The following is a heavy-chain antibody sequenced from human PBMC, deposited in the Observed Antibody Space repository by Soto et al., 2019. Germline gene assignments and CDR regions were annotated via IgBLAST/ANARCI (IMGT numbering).Heavy chain of an antibody. J-gene: IGHJ4*02. D-gene: IGHD4-17*01. CDR2: IYHSGST. CDR1: GGSISSSNW. Sequence: PSETLSLTCAVSGGSISSSNWWSWVRQPPGKGLEWIGEIYHSGSTNYNPSLKSRATISLDKSKNQFSLKLSSVTAADTAVYYCARGRRTAVTIDYWGQGTLVTVSS. V-gene: IGHV4-4*02. CDR3: ARGRRTAVTIDY.